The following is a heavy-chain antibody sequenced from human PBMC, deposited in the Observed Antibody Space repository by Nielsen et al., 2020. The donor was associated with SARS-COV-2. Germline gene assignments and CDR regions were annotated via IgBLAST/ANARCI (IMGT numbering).Heavy chain of an antibody. Sequence: GESLKISCAASGFTFSTYWMHWVRQAPGKGLVWVARINNDGSVTNYGDSVTGRFAISRDNARNTVYLQMNSLRAEDTAIYYCASLRATTRFWYFDLWGRGTLVTVSS. CDR2: INNDGSVT. V-gene: IGHV3-74*01. CDR1: GFTFSTYW. D-gene: IGHD1/OR15-1a*01. J-gene: IGHJ2*01. CDR3: ASLRATTRFWYFDL.